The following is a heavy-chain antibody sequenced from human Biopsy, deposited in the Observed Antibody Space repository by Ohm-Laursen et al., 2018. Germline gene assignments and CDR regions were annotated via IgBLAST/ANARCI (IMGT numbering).Heavy chain of an antibody. V-gene: IGHV1-8*01. J-gene: IGHJ5*02. D-gene: IGHD6-6*01. CDR1: GYRFSTYD. CDR3: ARGYSRRVSIFEASIYWFDT. CDR2: MIPSSGKT. Sequence: SSVKVSCKASGYRFSTYDVNWVRQARGQGLEWMGWMIPSSGKTGYAQRFQGRVTLTMNTSISTAYMELSGLRSEDTAVYFCARGYSRRVSIFEASIYWFDTWGQGTLVTVSS.